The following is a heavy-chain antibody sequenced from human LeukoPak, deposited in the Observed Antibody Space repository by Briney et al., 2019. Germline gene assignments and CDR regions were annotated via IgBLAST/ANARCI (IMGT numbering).Heavy chain of an antibody. CDR1: GYTFTGYY. CDR3: GTLLSNGPFDY. J-gene: IGHJ4*02. V-gene: IGHV1-2*02. Sequence: ASVKVSCKASGYTFTGYYMHWVRQAPGQGLEWMGYIYPNSGATKYAQKFQGRVTMTRDTSISPAYMELSGLGSDDTAVYYCGTLLSNGPFDYWGQGSLVTVSS. CDR2: IYPNSGAT.